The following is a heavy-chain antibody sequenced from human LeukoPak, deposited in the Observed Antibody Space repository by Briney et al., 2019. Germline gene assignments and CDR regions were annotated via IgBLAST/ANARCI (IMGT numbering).Heavy chain of an antibody. CDR1: GFIFSDCA. CDR3: TRDGGSWSHLDY. Sequence: PGGSLKLPYAGFGFIFSDCAIHWVRQASGKGLEWVGRIDTRDKGSATAYAASVRGRFAISRDDSESTAYLQMTGLKTEDTAVYFCTRDGGSWSHLDYWGQGALVTVSS. D-gene: IGHD2-15*01. CDR2: IDTRDKGSAT. J-gene: IGHJ4*02. V-gene: IGHV3-73*01.